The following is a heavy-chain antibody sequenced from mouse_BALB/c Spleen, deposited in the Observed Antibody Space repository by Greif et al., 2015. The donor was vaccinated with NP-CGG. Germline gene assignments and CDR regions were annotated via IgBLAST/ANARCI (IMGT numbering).Heavy chain of an antibody. CDR3: ARRDRFFDY. J-gene: IGHJ2*01. D-gene: IGHD2-14*01. CDR1: GFAFSSYD. Sequence: EVMLVESGGGLVKPGGSLKLSCAASGFAFSSYDMSWVRQTPEKRLEWVAYISSGGGSTYYPDTVKGRFTISRDNAKNTLYLQMSSLKSEDTAMYYCARRDRFFDYWGQGTTLTVSS. CDR2: ISSGGGST. V-gene: IGHV5-12-1*01.